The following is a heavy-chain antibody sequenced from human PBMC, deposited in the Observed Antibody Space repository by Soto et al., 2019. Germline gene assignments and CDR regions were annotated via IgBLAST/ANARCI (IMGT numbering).Heavy chain of an antibody. CDR3: ANWGGLNFPRLY. CDR2: ICYSGST. D-gene: IGHD3-16*01. CDR1: GGSISSSSYY. Sequence: SETLSLTCTVSGGSISSSSYYWGWIRQPPGKGLEWIGSICYSGSTYYNPSLKSRVTISVDTSKNQFSLELSSVTAADTAVYYCANWGGLNFPRLYWGPGTLVTVSS. V-gene: IGHV4-39*07. J-gene: IGHJ4*02.